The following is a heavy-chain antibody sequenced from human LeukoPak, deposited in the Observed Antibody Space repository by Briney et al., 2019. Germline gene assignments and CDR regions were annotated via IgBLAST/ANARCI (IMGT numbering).Heavy chain of an antibody. J-gene: IGHJ4*02. CDR2: ISGGGGST. D-gene: IGHD3-10*02. CDR1: GFTFNTYA. V-gene: IGHV3-23*01. CDR3: AKIARFGELLYFDY. Sequence: GGSLRLSCAASGFTFNTYAMSWVRQAPGKGLEWVSAISGGGGSTYYADSVKGRFTISRDNSKNTLYLQMNSLRAEDTAVYYCAKIARFGELLYFDYWGQGTLVTVSS.